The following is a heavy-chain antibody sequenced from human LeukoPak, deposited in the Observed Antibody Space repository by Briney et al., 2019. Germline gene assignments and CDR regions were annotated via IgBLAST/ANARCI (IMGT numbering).Heavy chain of an antibody. J-gene: IGHJ4*02. CDR1: GFTFSTYE. Sequence: GGSLRLSCAASGFTFSTYEINWVRQAPGKGLEWISYISGSADTTYYADSVKGRFTMSRDNARNSLYLQMNSLGAEDTAVYYCTRVGQSYSTSGQALDHWGQGTLVTVSS. D-gene: IGHD2-8*01. CDR2: ISGSADTT. V-gene: IGHV3-48*03. CDR3: TRVGQSYSTSGQALDH.